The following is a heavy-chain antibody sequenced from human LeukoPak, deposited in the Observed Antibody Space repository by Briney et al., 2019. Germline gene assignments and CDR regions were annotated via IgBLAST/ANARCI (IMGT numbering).Heavy chain of an antibody. J-gene: IGHJ4*02. D-gene: IGHD3-10*01. Sequence: PGGSLRLSCAASGFPFSDYWMDWVRQAPGKGLEWVSGINWNGGSTGYADSVKGRFTISRDNAKNSLYLQTNSLRAEDTALYYCARVHYYGSGSYYPCDYWGQGTLVTVSS. CDR2: INWNGGST. V-gene: IGHV3-20*04. CDR1: GFPFSDYW. CDR3: ARVHYYGSGSYYPCDY.